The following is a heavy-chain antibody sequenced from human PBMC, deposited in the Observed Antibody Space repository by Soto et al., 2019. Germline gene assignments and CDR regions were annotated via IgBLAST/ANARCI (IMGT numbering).Heavy chain of an antibody. CDR2: INAGNGNT. D-gene: IGHD6-13*01. CDR3: ARDELEAAGTVQH. Sequence: GASVKVSFKASGYPFTSYAIHLVRQAPGQSLEWMGWINAGNGNTKYSQKFQGRVTITRDTSASTAYMELSSLRSEDTAVYYCARDELEAAGTVQHWGQGTMVTVSS. V-gene: IGHV1-3*01. CDR1: GYPFTSYA. J-gene: IGHJ1*01.